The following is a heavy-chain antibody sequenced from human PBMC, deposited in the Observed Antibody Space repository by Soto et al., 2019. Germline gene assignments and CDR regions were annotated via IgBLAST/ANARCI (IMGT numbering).Heavy chain of an antibody. CDR1: GYTFNTYD. CDR3: ARTMGGIAAAGSDF. D-gene: IGHD6-13*01. V-gene: IGHV1-8*01. Sequence: QVQLVQSGAEVKKPGASVKVSCKASGYTFNTYDIEWVRLATGQGLEWMGSMNPNTGNTDYAQKFQGRVTMTMTTSISTAYLELSSLRSDDTAIYYCARTMGGIAAAGSDFWGQGTLVTVSA. CDR2: MNPNTGNT. J-gene: IGHJ4*02.